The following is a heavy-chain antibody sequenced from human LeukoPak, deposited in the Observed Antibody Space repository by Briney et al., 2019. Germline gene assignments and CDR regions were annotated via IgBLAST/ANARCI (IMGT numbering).Heavy chain of an antibody. CDR2: IKQDGSEK. D-gene: IGHD3-22*01. CDR1: GFTFSSYW. Sequence: GGSLRLSCAASGFTFSSYWMSSVRQAPGKGLEWVANIKQDGSEKYYVDSVKGRFTISRDNAKNSLYLQMNSLRAEDTAVYYCARGFNYYDSSGSGYYFDYWGQGTLVTVSS. CDR3: ARGFNYYDSSGSGYYFDY. J-gene: IGHJ4*02. V-gene: IGHV3-7*01.